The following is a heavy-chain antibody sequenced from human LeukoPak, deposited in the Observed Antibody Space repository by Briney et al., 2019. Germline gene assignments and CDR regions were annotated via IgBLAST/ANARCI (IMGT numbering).Heavy chain of an antibody. CDR1: GFTFSSYG. CDR2: VSYDGSNE. V-gene: IGHV3-30*18. CDR3: AKDLETYYYGSGSYDY. Sequence: PGTSLRLSCAASGFTFSSYGMHWVRQAPGKGLEWVAVVSYDGSNEYYADSVKGRFSISRDNSKNTLYLQMNSLRAEDTAVYYCAKDLETYYYGSGSYDYWGQGTQVTVSS. J-gene: IGHJ4*02. D-gene: IGHD3-10*01.